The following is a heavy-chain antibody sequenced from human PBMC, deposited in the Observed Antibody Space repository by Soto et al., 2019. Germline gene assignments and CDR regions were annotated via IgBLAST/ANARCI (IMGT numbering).Heavy chain of an antibody. Sequence: QVQLVQSGGEVKKPGASVKVSCKTSGYSFTTYGISWVRQAPGQGLEWMGWISAYNGNTNYAQKLQGRVTMTTDTATRRAVIELRSLRSADTAVYYCAGEGPAAYYYYGMDVWGQGSTVTVSS. CDR3: AGEGPAAYYYYGMDV. J-gene: IGHJ6*02. V-gene: IGHV1-18*01. CDR1: GYSFTTYG. CDR2: ISAYNGNT.